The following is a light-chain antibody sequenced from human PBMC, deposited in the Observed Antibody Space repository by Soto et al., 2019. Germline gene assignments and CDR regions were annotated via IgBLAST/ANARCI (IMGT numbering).Light chain of an antibody. V-gene: IGKV1-27*01. CDR2: AAS. J-gene: IGKJ4*01. CDR3: QKYDSGPFT. Sequence: DIQMTQSPSSLSVSVGERVTITCRASQSISNNLAWYQQKPGKVPKLLIYAASTLHTGVPSRFSASGSGTEFTLTISGLQPEDVATYSCQKYDSGPFTFGGGTKVEIK. CDR1: QSISNN.